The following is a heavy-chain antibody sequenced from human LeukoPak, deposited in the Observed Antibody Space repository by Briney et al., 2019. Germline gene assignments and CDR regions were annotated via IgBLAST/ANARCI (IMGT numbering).Heavy chain of an antibody. Sequence: PSETLSLTCTVSGGSISSYFWSWIRQPPGKGLEWIGYIYYSGSTNYNPSLKSRVTISVETSKNQFSLKLSSVTAADTAVYYCARVGGNPYYYYYYMDVWGKGTTVTVSS. V-gene: IGHV4-59*01. J-gene: IGHJ6*03. CDR2: IYYSGST. CDR1: GGSISSYF. CDR3: ARVGGNPYYYYYYMDV. D-gene: IGHD4-23*01.